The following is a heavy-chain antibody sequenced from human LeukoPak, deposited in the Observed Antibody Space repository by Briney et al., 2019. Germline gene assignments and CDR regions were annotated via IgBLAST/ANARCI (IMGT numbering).Heavy chain of an antibody. CDR2: IYYNGST. V-gene: IGHV4-59*12. CDR3: ARFNSGSYQHYFDY. J-gene: IGHJ4*02. Sequence: SETLSLTCTVSGGSISSYYWSCIRQHPGKGLEWIGYIYYNGSTNYSPSLKSRVTISVDTSKNQFSLKLSSVTAADTAVYYCARFNSGSYQHYFDYWGQGTLVTVSS. D-gene: IGHD1-26*01. CDR1: GGSISSYY.